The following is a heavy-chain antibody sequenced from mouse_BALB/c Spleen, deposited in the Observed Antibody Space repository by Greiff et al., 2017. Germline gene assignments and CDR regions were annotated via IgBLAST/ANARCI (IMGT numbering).Heavy chain of an antibody. D-gene: IGHD2-12*01. CDR1: GYTFSSYW. V-gene: IGHV1-9*01. CDR2: ILPGSGST. Sequence: QVHVKQSGAELMKPGASVKISCKATGYTFSSYWIEWVKQRPGHGLEWIGEILPGSGSTNYNEKFKGKATFTADTSSNTAYMQLSSLTSEDSAVYYCARGLLRHAMDYWGQGTSVTVSS. CDR3: ARGLLRHAMDY. J-gene: IGHJ4*01.